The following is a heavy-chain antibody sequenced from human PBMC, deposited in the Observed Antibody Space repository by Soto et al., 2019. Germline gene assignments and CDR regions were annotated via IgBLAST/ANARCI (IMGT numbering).Heavy chain of an antibody. CDR3: ARGATHGSSWYFWFDP. Sequence: QVQLVQSGAEVRMPGSSVKVSCKASGGTFSTYPINWVRQAPGQGLEWMGGIIPLFGTTNYAQKFKGRVTITADESTSTACMELSRLRAEDAAVYYCARGATHGSSWYFWFDPWGQGTLVTVSS. CDR1: GGTFSTYP. J-gene: IGHJ5*02. D-gene: IGHD6-13*01. V-gene: IGHV1-69*01. CDR2: IIPLFGTT.